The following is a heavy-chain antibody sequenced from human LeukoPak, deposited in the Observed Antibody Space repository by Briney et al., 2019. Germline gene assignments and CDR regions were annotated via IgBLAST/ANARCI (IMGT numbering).Heavy chain of an antibody. CDR3: AAGSRPYYFYYMAV. Sequence: KASETLSLTCTVSGGSIKTYYWSWSRQSPGKGLEWIGSMSYSGTSNHIPSLKSRVSMTIDISKNQFSLKLTSVTAADTALYFCAAGSRPYYFYYMAVWGTGTTVTVSS. CDR2: MSYSGTS. V-gene: IGHV4-59*08. CDR1: GGSIKTYY. J-gene: IGHJ6*03.